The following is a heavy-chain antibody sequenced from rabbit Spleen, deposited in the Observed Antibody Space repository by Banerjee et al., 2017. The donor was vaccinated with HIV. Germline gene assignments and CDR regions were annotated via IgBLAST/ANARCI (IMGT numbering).Heavy chain of an antibody. D-gene: IGHD1-1*01. CDR3: ARDTSSSFSSYGMDL. Sequence: QSLEESEGDLVKPGASLTLTCTASGFSFSNKAVMCWVRQAPGKGLEWIACINAVTGKAVYASWAKGRFTFSKTSSTTVTLQMTSLTAADTASYFCARDTSSSFSSYGMDLWAQGPSSPS. V-gene: IGHV1S40*01. CDR1: GFSFSNKAV. J-gene: IGHJ6*01. CDR2: INAVTGKA.